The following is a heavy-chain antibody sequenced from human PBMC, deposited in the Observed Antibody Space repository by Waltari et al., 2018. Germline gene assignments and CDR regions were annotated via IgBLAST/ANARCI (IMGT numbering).Heavy chain of an antibody. Sequence: EVQLVESGGGLVKPGGSLRLSCAASGFTFSSYSMNWVRQAPGKGLEWVSSISSSSSYIYYADSVKGRFTISRDNSKNTLYLQMNSLRAEDTAVYYCAGMTYYDSSGYKVWGQGTLVTVSS. CDR2: ISSSSSYI. V-gene: IGHV3-21*04. CDR3: AGMTYYDSSGYKV. D-gene: IGHD3-22*01. J-gene: IGHJ4*02. CDR1: GFTFSSYS.